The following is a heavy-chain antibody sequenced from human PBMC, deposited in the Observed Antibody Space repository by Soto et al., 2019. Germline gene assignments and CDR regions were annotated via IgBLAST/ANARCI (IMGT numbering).Heavy chain of an antibody. CDR3: AKEELAVAGVYYYYGMDV. CDR1: GFTFSSYG. J-gene: IGHJ6*02. D-gene: IGHD6-19*01. V-gene: IGHV3-30*18. CDR2: ISYDGSNK. Sequence: GGSLRLSCAASGFTFSSYGMHWVRQAPGKGLEWVAVISYDGSNKYYADSVKGRFTISRDNSKNTLYLQMNSLRAEDTAVYYCAKEELAVAGVYYYYGMDVWGQGTTVTVSS.